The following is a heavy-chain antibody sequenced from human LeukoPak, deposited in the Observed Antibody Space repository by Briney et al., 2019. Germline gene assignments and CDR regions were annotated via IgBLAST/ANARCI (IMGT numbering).Heavy chain of an antibody. J-gene: IGHJ4*02. V-gene: IGHV4-39*01. Sequence: SETLSLTCTVSGGSISSSSYYWGWIRHPPGKGLEWIGTISYSGSTYYNPSLKSRVTICVDTSTNQFSLKLSSVTAADTAVYYCARRYYYDSSGYYYHYDYWGQGTLVTVSS. CDR3: ARRYYYDSSGYYYHYDY. CDR2: ISYSGST. CDR1: GGSISSSSYY. D-gene: IGHD3-22*01.